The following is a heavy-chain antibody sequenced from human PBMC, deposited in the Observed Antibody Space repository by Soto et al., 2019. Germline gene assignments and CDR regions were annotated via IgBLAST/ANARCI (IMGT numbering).Heavy chain of an antibody. CDR3: ARDHGGVDSSDPFDY. V-gene: IGHV4-61*01. Sequence: LETLSLTCTVSGGSVSSGSYYWSWIRQPPGKGLEWIGYIYYSGSTNYNPSLKSRVTISVDTSKNQFSLKLSSVTAADTAVYYYARDHGGVDSSDPFDYWGQGTLVTVSS. CDR1: GGSVSSGSYY. D-gene: IGHD3-22*01. J-gene: IGHJ4*02. CDR2: IYYSGST.